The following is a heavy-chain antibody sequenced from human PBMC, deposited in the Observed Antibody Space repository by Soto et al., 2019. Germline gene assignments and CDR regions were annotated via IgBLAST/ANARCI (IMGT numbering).Heavy chain of an antibody. CDR1: GGSISSSNW. V-gene: IGHV4-4*02. J-gene: IGHJ4*02. CDR2: IYHSGST. Sequence: PSETLSLTCAVSGGSISSSNWWSWVRQPPGKGLEWIGEIYHSGSTNYNPSLKSRVTISVDKSKNQFSLKLSSVTAADTAVYYCASLGDYGDYAFYFDYWGQGTLVTVSS. D-gene: IGHD4-17*01. CDR3: ASLGDYGDYAFYFDY.